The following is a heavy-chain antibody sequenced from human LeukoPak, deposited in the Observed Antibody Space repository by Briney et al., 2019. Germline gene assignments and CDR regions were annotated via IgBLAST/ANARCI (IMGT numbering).Heavy chain of an antibody. D-gene: IGHD1-26*01. CDR1: GYTFTSHY. V-gene: IGHV1-46*01. Sequence: ASVKVSCKASGYTFTSHYMHWVRQAPGQGLEWMGIINPSSGSTSYAQKFQGRVTMTEDTSTDTAYMELSSLRSEDTAVYYCATPNSGSYYVHFQHWGQGTLVTVSS. CDR3: ATPNSGSYYVHFQH. CDR2: INPSSGST. J-gene: IGHJ1*01.